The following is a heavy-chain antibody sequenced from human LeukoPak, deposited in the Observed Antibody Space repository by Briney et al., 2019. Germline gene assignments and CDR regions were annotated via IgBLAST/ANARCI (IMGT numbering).Heavy chain of an antibody. CDR1: GYSFTNYW. D-gene: IGHD6-13*01. CDR3: ARRRSSSWLDY. J-gene: IGHJ4*02. CDR2: IYPGDSDT. V-gene: IGHV5-51*01. Sequence: GESLKISCKGSGYSFTNYWIGWVRQMPGKGLEWMGIIYPGDSDTRYSPSFQGQVTISADKSINTAYLQWSSLKASDTAMYYCARRRSSSWLDYWGQGTLVTASS.